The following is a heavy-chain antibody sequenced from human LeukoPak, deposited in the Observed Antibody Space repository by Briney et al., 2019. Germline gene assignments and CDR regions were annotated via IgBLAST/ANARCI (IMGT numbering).Heavy chain of an antibody. Sequence: PGGSLRLSCAASGFTVSSNYMSWVRQAPGKGLEWVSVIYSCGSTYYADSVKGRFTISRDNSKNTLYLQMNSLRAEDTAVYYCARDLYRGTSCYTADYYYMDVWGKGTTVTVSS. CDR1: GFTVSSNY. CDR3: ARDLYRGTSCYTADYYYMDV. J-gene: IGHJ6*03. D-gene: IGHD2-2*02. CDR2: IYSCGST. V-gene: IGHV3-66*01.